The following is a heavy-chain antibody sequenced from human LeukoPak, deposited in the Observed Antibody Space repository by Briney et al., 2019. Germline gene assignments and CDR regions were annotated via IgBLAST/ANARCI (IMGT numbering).Heavy chain of an antibody. Sequence: SQTLSLTCALSGDSVSSNSAVWNWLRQSPSRGLEWLERTYYRSKWYNDYAVTVKSRIPVTPDTSKNQFSLQLNSVTPEDTAMYYCARDTGAAISVFDIWGQGTMVTVSS. J-gene: IGHJ3*02. D-gene: IGHD5-12*01. CDR1: GDSVSSNSAV. V-gene: IGHV6-1*01. CDR2: TYYRSKWYN. CDR3: ARDTGAAISVFDI.